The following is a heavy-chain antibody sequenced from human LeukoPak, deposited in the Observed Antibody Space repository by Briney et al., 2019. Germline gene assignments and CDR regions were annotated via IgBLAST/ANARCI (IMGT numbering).Heavy chain of an antibody. D-gene: IGHD2-8*01. CDR2: ISGSGGMS. CDR3: ANGDGLRAISCFDH. J-gene: IGHJ4*02. Sequence: GGSLRLSCAASVYIFRDFAMNWVRQAPGKGLEWVSRISGSGGMSYYADSVKGRFTISRDNSRNTLYLQMRSLRVEDTGVYYCANGDGLRAISCFDHWGPGTLVTVSS. V-gene: IGHV3-23*01. CDR1: VYIFRDFA.